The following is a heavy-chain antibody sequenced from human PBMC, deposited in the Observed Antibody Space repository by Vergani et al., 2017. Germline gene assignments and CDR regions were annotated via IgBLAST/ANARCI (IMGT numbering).Heavy chain of an antibody. CDR3: ARARKFRFGVVWENWFDP. J-gene: IGHJ5*02. CDR2: INGDGDTI. Sequence: EVELVESGGGLVQPGGSLRLSCAASGFTFNEYWMHWARQVPGKGLGWVSGINGDGDTISYADSVKGRFTISRDNAKNTLFLQMNSLRAEDTAVYYCARARKFRFGVVWENWFDPWGQGTLVTVSS. V-gene: IGHV3-74*01. D-gene: IGHD3-3*01. CDR1: GFTFNEYW.